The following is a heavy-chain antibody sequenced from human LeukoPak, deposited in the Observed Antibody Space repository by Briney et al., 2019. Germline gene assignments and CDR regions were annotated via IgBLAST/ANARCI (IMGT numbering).Heavy chain of an antibody. V-gene: IGHV3-23*01. D-gene: IGHD2-21*02. J-gene: IGHJ4*02. CDR2: ISGSGGST. CDR3: AKDGLAYSGGDCHFDY. CDR1: GFTFSSYA. Sequence: PGGSLRLSCAAPGFTFSSYAMSWVRQAPGKGLEWGSAISGSGGSTYYADSVKGRFTISRDNSKNTLYLQMNSLSAEDTAVYYCAKDGLAYSGGDCHFDYWGQGTLVTVSS.